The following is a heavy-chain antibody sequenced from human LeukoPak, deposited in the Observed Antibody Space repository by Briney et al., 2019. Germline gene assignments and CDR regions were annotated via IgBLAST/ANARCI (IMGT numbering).Heavy chain of an antibody. CDR2: INSDGSST. CDR1: GFTFSSYW. J-gene: IGHJ6*03. D-gene: IGHD4-23*01. Sequence: GGSLRLSCAASGFTFSSYWMHWVRQAPGKGLMWVSRINSDGSSTSYADSVKGRFTISRDNAKNTLYLQMNSLRAEDTAVYYCARGALPDYGGNSDYYYYYMDVWGKGTTVTVSS. V-gene: IGHV3-74*01. CDR3: ARGALPDYGGNSDYYYYYMDV.